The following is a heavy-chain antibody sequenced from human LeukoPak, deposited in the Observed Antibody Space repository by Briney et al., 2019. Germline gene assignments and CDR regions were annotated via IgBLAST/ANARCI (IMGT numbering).Heavy chain of an antibody. D-gene: IGHD1-26*01. CDR2: ISDSGGST. Sequence: PGGSLRLSCAASGFTFSSYAMSWVRQAPGKGLEWVSGISDSGGSTYYADSVKGRFTISRDNSKNTLYLQMNSLRADDTAVYYCARESGPLIREWSHYYYMDVWGRGTTVTVSS. J-gene: IGHJ6*03. V-gene: IGHV3-23*01. CDR1: GFTFSSYA. CDR3: ARESGPLIREWSHYYYMDV.